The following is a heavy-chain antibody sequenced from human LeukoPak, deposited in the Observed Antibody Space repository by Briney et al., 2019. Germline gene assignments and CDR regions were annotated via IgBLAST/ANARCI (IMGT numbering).Heavy chain of an antibody. CDR3: ARDPTLYCSSTSCYTGWFDP. V-gene: IGHV4-34*01. D-gene: IGHD2-2*02. J-gene: IGHJ5*02. Sequence: SETLSLTCAVYGGSFSGYYWSWIRQPSGKGLEWIGEINHSGSTNYNPSLKSRVTISVDTSKNQFSLKLSSVTAADTAVYYCARDPTLYCSSTSCYTGWFDPWGQGTLVTVSS. CDR1: GGSFSGYY. CDR2: INHSGST.